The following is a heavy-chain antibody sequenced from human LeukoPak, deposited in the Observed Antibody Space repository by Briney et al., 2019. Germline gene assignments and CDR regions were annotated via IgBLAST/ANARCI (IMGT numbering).Heavy chain of an antibody. CDR1: GYTFTSYW. CDR3: ARRQGCSSTSCPPDS. CDR2: IYPGDSDT. D-gene: IGHD2-2*01. Sequence: GESLKISCKGSGYTFTSYWIGWVRQMPGKGLEWMGIIYPGDSDTRYSPSFQGQVTMSADKSINTAYLQWSSLKASDTAMYYCARRQGCSSTSCPPDSWGQGTLVTVSS. J-gene: IGHJ4*02. V-gene: IGHV5-51*01.